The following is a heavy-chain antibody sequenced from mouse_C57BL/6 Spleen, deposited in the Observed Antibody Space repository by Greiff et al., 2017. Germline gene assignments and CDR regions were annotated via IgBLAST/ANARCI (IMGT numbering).Heavy chain of an antibody. CDR2: IDPENGDT. V-gene: IGHV14-4*01. J-gene: IGHJ4*01. CDR3: TTQGYGSTLYAMDY. CDR1: GFNIKDDY. D-gene: IGHD1-1*01. Sequence: VQLQQSGAELVRPGASVKLSCTASGFNIKDDYMHWVKQRPEQGLEWIGWIDPENGDTEYASKFQGKATITADTSSNTAYLQLSSLTSEDTAVYYCTTQGYGSTLYAMDYWGQGTSVTVSS.